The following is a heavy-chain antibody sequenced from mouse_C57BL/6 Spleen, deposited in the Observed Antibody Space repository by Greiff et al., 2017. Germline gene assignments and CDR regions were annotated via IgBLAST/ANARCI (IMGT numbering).Heavy chain of an antibody. V-gene: IGHV1-81*01. CDR1: GYTFTSYG. CDR3: AREGVITTVVGYFDV. Sequence: QVQLKQSGAELARPGASVTLSCKASGYTFTSYGISWVKQRTGQGLEWIGEIYPSSGNTYYNEKFKGKATLTADQSSITAYMELRSLTSEDAAVYFCAREGVITTVVGYFDVWGTGTTVTVSS. CDR2: IYPSSGNT. D-gene: IGHD1-1*01. J-gene: IGHJ1*03.